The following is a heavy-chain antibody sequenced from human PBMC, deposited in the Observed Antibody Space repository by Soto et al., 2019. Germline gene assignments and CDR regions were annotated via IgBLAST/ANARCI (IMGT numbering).Heavy chain of an antibody. J-gene: IGHJ4*02. CDR2: IYSGGST. CDR3: ARGGASSSWYGYYFDY. Sequence: EVQLVESGGGLVQPGGSLRLSCAASGFTVSSNYMSWVRQAPGKGLEWVSVIYSGGSTYYADSVKGRFTISRDNSKNTRYLQMNSLRAEDTAVYYCARGGASSSWYGYYFDYWGQGTLVTVSS. V-gene: IGHV3-66*01. D-gene: IGHD6-13*01. CDR1: GFTVSSNY.